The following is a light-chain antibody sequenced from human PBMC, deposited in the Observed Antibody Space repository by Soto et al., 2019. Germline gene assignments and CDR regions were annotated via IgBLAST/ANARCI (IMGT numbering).Light chain of an antibody. CDR3: QQSYSTPPH. J-gene: IGKJ4*01. CDR2: AAS. CDR1: QIISSY. Sequence: DIQMTQSPSSLSASVGDRVTITCWASQIISSYLNWYQQIPGQAPRLLIYAASSLQSGVPSRFSGSGSGTDFTLTITSVQPEDFATYYCQQSYSTPPHFGGGTKVEIK. V-gene: IGKV1-39*01.